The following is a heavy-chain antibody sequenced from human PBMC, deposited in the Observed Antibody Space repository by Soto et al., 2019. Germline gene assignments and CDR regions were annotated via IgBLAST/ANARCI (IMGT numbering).Heavy chain of an antibody. CDR2: IVGSGGEI. CDR3: AKDAVFNDGLWLMDH. V-gene: IGHV3-23*01. D-gene: IGHD2-21*01. Sequence: EVQLLESGGGLVQPGGSLRLSCAASGFTFSKYAMTWVRQVPGKGLECVSGIVGSGGEIYYADSVKGRFTISRDNSKNTLYLQMNSLRAEDTAVYYCAKDAVFNDGLWLMDHWGQGTLVTVSS. J-gene: IGHJ4*02. CDR1: GFTFSKYA.